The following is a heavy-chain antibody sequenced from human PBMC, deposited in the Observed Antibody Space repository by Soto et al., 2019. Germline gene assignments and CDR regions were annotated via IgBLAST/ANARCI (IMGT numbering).Heavy chain of an antibody. CDR2: IYYSGST. CDR3: ARRGYCSGGSCYSGSWFDP. D-gene: IGHD2-15*01. Sequence: SETLSLPCTVSGGSISSSSYYWGWIRQPPGKGLEWIGSIYYSGSTYYNPSLKSRVTISVDTSKNQFSLKLSSVTAADTAVYYCARRGYCSGGSCYSGSWFDPWGQGTLVTVSS. CDR1: GGSISSSSYY. J-gene: IGHJ5*02. V-gene: IGHV4-39*01.